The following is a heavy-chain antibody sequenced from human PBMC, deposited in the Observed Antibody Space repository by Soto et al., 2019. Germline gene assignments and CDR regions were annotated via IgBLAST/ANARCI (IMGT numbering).Heavy chain of an antibody. CDR3: AKDASGNYFDRWFDP. CDR1: GFTFTSYA. D-gene: IGHD1-26*01. Sequence: EVQLLESGGGLVQPGGSLRLSCAASGFTFTSYAMSWVRQAPGKGLEWVAAMSGSGSSTYYADSVKGRFTISRDISKNSLYLQMNSLRAEDTAVYYCAKDASGNYFDRWFDPWGQGTLVTVSS. J-gene: IGHJ5*02. CDR2: MSGSGSST. V-gene: IGHV3-23*01.